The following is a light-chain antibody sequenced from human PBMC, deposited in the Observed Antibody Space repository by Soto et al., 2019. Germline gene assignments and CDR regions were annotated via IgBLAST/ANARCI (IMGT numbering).Light chain of an antibody. CDR2: RNS. CDR1: SSNIGAGYD. J-gene: IGLJ2*01. Sequence: QSVLTQPPSVSGAPGQRVTISCTGSSSNIGAGYDVHWYQQLPGTAPKLLIYRNSNRPSGVPDRFSGSKSGTSASLAITGLQAEDEADYYCQSYDSSLSGVFGTGTKLTVL. CDR3: QSYDSSLSGV. V-gene: IGLV1-40*01.